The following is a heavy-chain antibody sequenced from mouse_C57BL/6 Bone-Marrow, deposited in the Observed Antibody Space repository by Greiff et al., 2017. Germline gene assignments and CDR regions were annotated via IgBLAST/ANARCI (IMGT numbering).Heavy chain of an antibody. CDR3: AREALTGVGFAY. CDR1: GYTFTSYW. V-gene: IGHV1-69*01. CDR2: IDPSDSYT. D-gene: IGHD4-1*01. J-gene: IGHJ3*01. Sequence: VQLQQSGAELVMPGASVKLSCKASGYTFTSYWMHWVKQRPGQGLEWIGEIDPSDSYTNYNQKFKGKSTLTVDKSSSTAYMQLSSLTSEDSAVYYCAREALTGVGFAYWGQGTLVTVSA.